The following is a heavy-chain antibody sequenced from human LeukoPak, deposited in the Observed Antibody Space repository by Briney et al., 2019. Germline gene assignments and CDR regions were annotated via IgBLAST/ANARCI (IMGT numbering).Heavy chain of an antibody. CDR2: AHPSTGST. Sequence: ASVKVSCKASGYTFTSYDIHWVRQAPGQGLEWMGIAHPSTGSTSFTQKFQGRVTMTSDTSARTVYMELSSLRSEDTAVYYCAREWGLRLAVNPKGMDVWGQGTTVIVSS. V-gene: IGHV1-46*01. CDR3: AREWGLRLAVNPKGMDV. CDR1: GYTFTSYD. D-gene: IGHD6-19*01. J-gene: IGHJ6*02.